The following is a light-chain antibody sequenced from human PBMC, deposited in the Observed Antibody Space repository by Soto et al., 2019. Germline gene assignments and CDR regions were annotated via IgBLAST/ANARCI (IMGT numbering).Light chain of an antibody. J-gene: IGKJ1*01. V-gene: IGKV3-15*01. Sequence: EIVLMQFAAAPSKTTGDRATLTCRASESVRNNLAWYQRRPGQAPRLLIYGASTRATGIPARFSGSGSGTEFTLTISSLQSEDFAVYYCQQYVNWPPWTFGQGTKVDIK. CDR2: GAS. CDR3: QQYVNWPPWT. CDR1: ESVRNN.